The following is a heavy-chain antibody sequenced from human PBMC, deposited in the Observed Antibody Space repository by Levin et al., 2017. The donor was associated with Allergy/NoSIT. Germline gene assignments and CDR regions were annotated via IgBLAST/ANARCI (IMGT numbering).Heavy chain of an antibody. CDR1: GFTFSNAW. CDR2: IKSKTDGGTT. CDR3: TTGPGIAVADTKSYYYYGMDV. V-gene: IGHV3-15*01. D-gene: IGHD6-19*01. J-gene: IGHJ6*02. Sequence: GGSLRLSCAASGFTFSNAWMSWVRQAPGKGLEWVGRIKSKTDGGTTDYAAPVKGRFTISRDDSKNTLYLQMNSLKTEDTAVYYCTTGPGIAVADTKSYYYYGMDVWGQGTTVTVSS.